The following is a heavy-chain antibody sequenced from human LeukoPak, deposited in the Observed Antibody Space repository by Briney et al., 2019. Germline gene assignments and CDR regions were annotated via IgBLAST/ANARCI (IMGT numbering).Heavy chain of an antibody. J-gene: IGHJ4*02. V-gene: IGHV3-23*01. Sequence: QPGGPLRLSCAASGFTFSSYAISWVRQAPGKGLEWVSAISGSGGSTYYADSVKGRFTISRDNAKNTLYLQMNSLRAGDTAVYYCARGHSSGYYAGLEYWGQGTLVTVSS. CDR3: ARGHSSGYYAGLEY. CDR1: GFTFSSYA. D-gene: IGHD6-19*01. CDR2: ISGSGGST.